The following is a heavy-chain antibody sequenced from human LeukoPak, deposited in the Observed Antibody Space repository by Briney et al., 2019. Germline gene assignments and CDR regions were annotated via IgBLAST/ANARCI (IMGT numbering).Heavy chain of an antibody. J-gene: IGHJ4*02. CDR1: GFTLSSYW. CDR2: IREDGNEN. Sequence: HPGGSLRLSCVASGFTLSSYWMSWVRQAPGKGLEWVANIREDGNENYYVDSVKGRFTISRDNAKNSLWLQMNSLRAEDTAVYYCATSSGWRFDYWGQGTLVAVSS. V-gene: IGHV3-7*01. CDR3: ATSSGWRFDY. D-gene: IGHD3-22*01.